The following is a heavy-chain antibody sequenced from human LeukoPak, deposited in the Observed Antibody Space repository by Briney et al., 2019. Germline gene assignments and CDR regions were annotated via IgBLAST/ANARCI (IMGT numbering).Heavy chain of an antibody. CDR2: INPNRGGT. J-gene: IGHJ4*02. Sequence: ASVKVSCKASGYTFTGYYMHWVRQAPGQGLEWMGWINPNRGGTNYAQKFQGRVTMTRDTSISTAYMELSRLRSDDTAVYYCARDPEYGGGFIPWGQGTLVTVPS. V-gene: IGHV1-2*02. D-gene: IGHD3-16*01. CDR3: ARDPEYGGGFIP. CDR1: GYTFTGYY.